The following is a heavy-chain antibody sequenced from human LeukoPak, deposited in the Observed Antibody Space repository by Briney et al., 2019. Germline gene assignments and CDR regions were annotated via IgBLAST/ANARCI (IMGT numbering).Heavy chain of an antibody. CDR1: GFTFRSYS. J-gene: IGHJ4*02. Sequence: GGSLRLSCAASGFTFRSYSMNWVRQAPGKGLEWVSSISSSSSYIYYADSVNGRFTISRDNAKNSLYLQMNSLRAEETAVYYCARVGFGEFYFDYWGQGTLVSVSS. CDR2: ISSSSSYI. V-gene: IGHV3-21*01. CDR3: ARVGFGEFYFDY. D-gene: IGHD3-10*01.